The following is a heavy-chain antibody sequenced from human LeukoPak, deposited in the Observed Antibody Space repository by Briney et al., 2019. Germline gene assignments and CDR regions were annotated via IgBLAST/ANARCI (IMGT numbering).Heavy chain of an antibody. J-gene: IGHJ3*02. Sequence: TGGSLRLSCAASGFTFSSYAMSWVRQAPGKGLGWVSVISGSGGSTYYADSVKGRFTISRDNSKNTLYLQMNSLRAEDTAVYYCAKGRHDYSNYGAFDIWGQGTMVTVSS. V-gene: IGHV3-23*01. CDR3: AKGRHDYSNYGAFDI. D-gene: IGHD4-11*01. CDR1: GFTFSSYA. CDR2: ISGSGGST.